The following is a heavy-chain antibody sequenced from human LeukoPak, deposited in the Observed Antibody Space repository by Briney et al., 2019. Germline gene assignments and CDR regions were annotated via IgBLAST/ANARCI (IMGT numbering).Heavy chain of an antibody. J-gene: IGHJ4*02. CDR1: GGSFSGYY. Sequence: SEALSLTCAVYGGSFSGYYWSWIRQPPGKGLEWIGEINHSGSTNYNPSLKSRVTISVDTSKNQFSLKLSSVTAADTAVYYCARQRGYFDYWGQGTLVTVSS. CDR3: ARQRGYFDY. V-gene: IGHV4-34*01. CDR2: INHSGST.